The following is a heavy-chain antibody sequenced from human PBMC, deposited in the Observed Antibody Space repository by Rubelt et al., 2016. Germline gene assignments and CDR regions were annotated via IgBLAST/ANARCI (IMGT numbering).Heavy chain of an antibody. CDR2: IDWDDDK. CDR3: ARMLLPVCYDSSGGKDV. V-gene: IGHV2-70*15. J-gene: IGHJ6*02. D-gene: IGHD3-22*01. CDR1: GFSLSTSGMC. Sequence: QVTLRESGPALVKPTQTLTLTCTFSGFSLSTSGMCVGWIRQPPGKALEWLARIDWDDDKYYSTSLKTRLTISKDTRTNQVVLSITNMDPVDTATYYCARMLLPVCYDSSGGKDVWGQGTTVTVSS.